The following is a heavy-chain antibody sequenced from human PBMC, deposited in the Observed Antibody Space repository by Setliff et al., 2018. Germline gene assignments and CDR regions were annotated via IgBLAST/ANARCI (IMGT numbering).Heavy chain of an antibody. D-gene: IGHD3-10*01. CDR3: ARDSSHFIRVLDS. J-gene: IGHJ4*02. CDR1: GFTFSNYG. V-gene: IGHV3-21*01. CDR2: ISSRSTYI. Sequence: LSCVTSGFTFSNYGMTWVRRAPGKGLEWVSYISSRSTYIGYADSVKGRFTISRDNAKKSLYLQMNSLRAEDTAIYYCARDSSHFIRVLDSWGQGTLVTVSS.